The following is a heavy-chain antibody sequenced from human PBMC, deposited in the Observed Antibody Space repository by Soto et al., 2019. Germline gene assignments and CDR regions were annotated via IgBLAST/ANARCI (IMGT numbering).Heavy chain of an antibody. D-gene: IGHD6-13*01. CDR3: AKRAVGIYFDY. CDR1: GFTFSSSA. Sequence: EVQLLESGGGLVQPGGSLRLSCGVSGFTFSSSAMNWVRQAPGKGLEWVSVISGSGGSTYYADSVKGRFTISRDNSKNTLYLQMNSLRAVDTAVYYCAKRAVGIYFDYWGQGTLVTVSS. V-gene: IGHV3-23*01. J-gene: IGHJ4*02. CDR2: ISGSGGST.